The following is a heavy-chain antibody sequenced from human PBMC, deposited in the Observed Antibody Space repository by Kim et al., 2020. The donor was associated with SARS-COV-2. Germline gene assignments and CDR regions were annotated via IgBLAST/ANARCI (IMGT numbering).Heavy chain of an antibody. J-gene: IGHJ6*01. CDR1: GFTFSSYG. V-gene: IGHV3-30*18. Sequence: GGSLRLSCAASGFTFSSYGMHWVRQAPGKGLEWVAVISYDGSNKYYADSVKGRFTISRDNSKNTLYLQMNSLRAEDTAVYYCEKDRVIGEELVDFPDYG. D-gene: IGHD3-10*01. CDR2: ISYDGSNK. CDR3: EKDRVIGEELVDFPDYG.